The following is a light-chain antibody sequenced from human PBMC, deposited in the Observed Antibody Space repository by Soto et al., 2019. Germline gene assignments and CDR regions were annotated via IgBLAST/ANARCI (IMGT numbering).Light chain of an antibody. V-gene: IGKV3-15*01. CDR1: QRVSSN. CDR3: QQYYNWPRT. Sequence: VLTQSPGTLSFSPGERASLSCRASQRVSSNYLAWYQQKPGQAPRLLIYGAYTRAAGIQARFSGSGSGTQFTLTIRSLQAEDVAVYYCQQYYNWPRTFGQGTKVDIK. CDR2: GAY. J-gene: IGKJ1*01.